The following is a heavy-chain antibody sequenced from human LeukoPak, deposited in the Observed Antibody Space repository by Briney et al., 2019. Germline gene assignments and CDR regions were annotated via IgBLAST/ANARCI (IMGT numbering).Heavy chain of an antibody. CDR2: IYAGGTT. Sequence: GGSLRLSCAASGFTVRNNYMSWVRQAPGKGLEWVSVIYAGGTTYYPDSVKGRFTISRDNSRNTLYLQMNSRRARDSTVYYCGRDYRNFDSSGYIEYWGQGTLVTVSS. CDR1: GFTVRNNY. V-gene: IGHV3-66*01. J-gene: IGHJ4*02. CDR3: GRDYRNFDSSGYIEY. D-gene: IGHD3-22*01.